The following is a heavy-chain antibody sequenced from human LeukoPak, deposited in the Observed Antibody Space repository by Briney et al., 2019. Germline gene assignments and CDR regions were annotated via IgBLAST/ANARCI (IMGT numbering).Heavy chain of an antibody. CDR2: IYSGGST. V-gene: IGHV3-66*02. CDR3: ARDRPQYYDFWSGYFDY. J-gene: IGHJ4*02. Sequence: PGGSLRLSCAASGFTVSSNYMSWVRQAPGKGLEWVSVIYSGGSTYYADSVKGRFTTSRDNSKNTLYLQMNSLRAEDTAVYYCARDRPQYYDFWSGYFDYWGQGTLVTVSS. D-gene: IGHD3-3*01. CDR1: GFTVSSNY.